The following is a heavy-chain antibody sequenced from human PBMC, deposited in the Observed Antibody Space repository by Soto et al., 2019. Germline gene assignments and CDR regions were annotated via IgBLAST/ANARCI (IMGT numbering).Heavy chain of an antibody. CDR1: GGSISSYY. V-gene: IGHV4-59*01. J-gene: IGHJ6*02. Sequence: SETLSLTCTVSGGSISSYYWSWIRQSPGKGLEWIGYIYYSGSTNYNPSLKSRVTISVDTSKNQFSLKLSSVTAADTAVYYCARGVAARPPYYYGMDVWGQGTTVTVSS. D-gene: IGHD6-6*01. CDR3: ARGVAARPPYYYGMDV. CDR2: IYYSGST.